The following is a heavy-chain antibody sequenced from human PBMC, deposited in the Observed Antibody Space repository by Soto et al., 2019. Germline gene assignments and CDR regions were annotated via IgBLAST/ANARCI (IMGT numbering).Heavy chain of an antibody. J-gene: IGHJ6*03. CDR3: AHRGRVAVSHHDTYYCYTDV. CDR2: IYWDDDK. V-gene: IGHV2-5*02. CDR1: GFSLSTSGVG. D-gene: IGHD2-15*01. Sequence: QITLKESGPTLVKPTQTLTLTCTFSGFSLSTSGVGVGWIRQPPGKALEWLALIYWDDDKRYSPSLKSRLTITKDPSKNQVVLTRTNIDPLDTATYYYAHRGRVAVSHHDTYYCYTDVRGKGTPVTVSS.